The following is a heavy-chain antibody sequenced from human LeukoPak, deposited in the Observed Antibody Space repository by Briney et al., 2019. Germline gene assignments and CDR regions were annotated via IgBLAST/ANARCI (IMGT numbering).Heavy chain of an antibody. CDR3: QMNSLRAEDTAVYYCAKDSAGYSYGFDS. V-gene: IGHV3-21*01. D-gene: IGHD5-18*01. CDR2: ISSSSGYI. J-gene: IGHJ4*02. Sequence: GGSLRLSCAASGFTFSGYRMNWVRQAPGKGLEWVSSISSSSGYIYYADSVKGRFTISRDDSKNTLYLQMTSSRDNSKNTLYLQMNSLRAEDTAVYYCAKDSAGYSYGFDSWGQGTLVTVSS. CDR1: GFTFSGYR.